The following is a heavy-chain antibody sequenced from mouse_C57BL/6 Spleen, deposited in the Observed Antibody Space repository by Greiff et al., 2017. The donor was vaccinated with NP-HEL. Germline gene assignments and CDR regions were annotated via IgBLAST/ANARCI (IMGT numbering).Heavy chain of an antibody. Sequence: QVQLQQPGTELVKPGASVKLSCKASGYTFTSYWMHWVKQRPGQGLEWIGNINPSNGGTNYNEKFKSKATLTVDKSSSTAYMQVSSLTSEDSAVYYCASSAGIYYDYDGTGYYYAMDYWGQGTSVTVSS. V-gene: IGHV1-53*01. CDR1: GYTFTSYW. D-gene: IGHD2-4*01. J-gene: IGHJ4*01. CDR3: ASSAGIYYDYDGTGYYYAMDY. CDR2: INPSNGGT.